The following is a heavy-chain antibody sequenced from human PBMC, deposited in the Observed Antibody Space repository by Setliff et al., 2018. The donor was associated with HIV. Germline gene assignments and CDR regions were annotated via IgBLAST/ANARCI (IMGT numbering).Heavy chain of an antibody. V-gene: IGHV7-4-1*02. J-gene: IGHJ3*02. CDR2: IHTEQGFP. CDR1: GYSFINYA. Sequence: GASVKVSCKASGYSFINYAINWLRQAPGRGLEWMGWIHTEQGFPMYAQGFTGRFVFSLDPSVNTAYLQINSLTPDDGGVYYCAVDRHAFDIWGQGTAVTVSS. CDR3: AVDRHAFDI. D-gene: IGHD5-12*01.